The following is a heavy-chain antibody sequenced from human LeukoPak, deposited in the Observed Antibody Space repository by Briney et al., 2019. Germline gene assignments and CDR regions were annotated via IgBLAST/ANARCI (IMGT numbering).Heavy chain of an antibody. CDR3: ASSIPRVTAIPFDY. CDR1: GYTFTSYD. Sequence: SVKVSCKASGYTFTSYDINWVRQATGQGLEWMGWMNPNSGNTGYAQKFQGRVTMTRNTSISTAYMELSSLRSEDTAVYYCASSIPRVTAIPFDYWGQGTLVTVSS. V-gene: IGHV1-8*01. J-gene: IGHJ4*02. D-gene: IGHD2-21*02. CDR2: MNPNSGNT.